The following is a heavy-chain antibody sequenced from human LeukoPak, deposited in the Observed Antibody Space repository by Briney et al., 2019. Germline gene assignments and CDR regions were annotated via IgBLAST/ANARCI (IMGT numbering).Heavy chain of an antibody. V-gene: IGHV1-24*01. Sequence: ASVKVSCKVSGYTLTELSMHWARQAPGKGLEWMGGFDPEDGETIYAQKFQGRVTMTEDTSTDTAYMELSSLRSEDTAVYYCATVLLNYYGSGSYYYFDYWGQGTLVTVSS. D-gene: IGHD3-10*01. CDR2: FDPEDGET. J-gene: IGHJ4*02. CDR3: ATVLLNYYGSGSYYYFDY. CDR1: GYTLTELS.